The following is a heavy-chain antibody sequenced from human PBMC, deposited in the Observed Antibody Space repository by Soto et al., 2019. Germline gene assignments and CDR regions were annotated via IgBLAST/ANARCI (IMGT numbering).Heavy chain of an antibody. CDR3: AKDCGGDCYSSGGMDV. V-gene: IGHV3-9*01. D-gene: IGHD2-21*02. Sequence: EVQLVESGGGLVQPGRSLRLSCAASGFTFDDYAMHWVRQAPGKGLEWVSGISWNSGSIGYADSVKGRFTISRDNAKSSLYLQMNSLRAEDTALYYCAKDCGGDCYSSGGMDVWGQGTTVTVSS. CDR1: GFTFDDYA. J-gene: IGHJ6*02. CDR2: ISWNSGSI.